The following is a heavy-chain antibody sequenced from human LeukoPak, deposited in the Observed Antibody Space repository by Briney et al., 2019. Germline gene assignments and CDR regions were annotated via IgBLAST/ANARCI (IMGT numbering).Heavy chain of an antibody. D-gene: IGHD6-13*01. CDR1: GFRFSDYY. Sequence: PGGSRRLSCVVSGFRFSDYYEGGLRQAPGRGLEGLSYIDGVSTFTNYADSVKGRFTISRDNDKKSLYLQMISPRAEDSAVYYRARTLLAAPGTKGGPWGRGTLVTVSS. CDR2: IDGVSTFT. V-gene: IGHV3-11*03. J-gene: IGHJ5*02. CDR3: ARTLLAAPGTKGGP.